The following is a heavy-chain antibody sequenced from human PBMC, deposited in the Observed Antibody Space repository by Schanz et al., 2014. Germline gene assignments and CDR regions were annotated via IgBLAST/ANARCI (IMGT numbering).Heavy chain of an antibody. Sequence: VQLVESGGVVVQPGGSLRLSCAASGFTFSDYYMTWIRQAPGKGLEWVSDISDSGDSTHYADSVKGRFTISRDNAKNSLFLQMNSLSAEDTAVYYCAKVAPAATCLDSWGLGTLVTVSS. D-gene: IGHD2-2*01. CDR3: AKVAPAATCLDS. CDR2: ISDSGDST. CDR1: GFTFSDYY. V-gene: IGHV3-11*01. J-gene: IGHJ4*02.